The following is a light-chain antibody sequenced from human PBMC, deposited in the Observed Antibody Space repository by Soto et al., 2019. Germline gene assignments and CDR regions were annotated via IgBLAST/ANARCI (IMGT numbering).Light chain of an antibody. CDR2: DVT. J-gene: IGLJ3*02. V-gene: IGLV2-11*01. Sequence: QSALTQPRSVSGSPGQSVTISCTGTSSDVGGYNYVSWYQQHPGKAPKLMIYDVTKRPSGVPDHFSGSKSGNTASLTISGLQAEDEADYYCCSYAGSYTLVFGGGTQLTVL. CDR3: CSYAGSYTLV. CDR1: SSDVGGYNY.